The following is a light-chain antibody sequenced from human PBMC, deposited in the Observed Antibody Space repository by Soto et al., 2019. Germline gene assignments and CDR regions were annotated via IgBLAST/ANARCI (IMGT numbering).Light chain of an antibody. V-gene: IGLV2-14*01. CDR1: SSDVGGYNY. CDR3: SSYTSSSTRV. J-gene: IGLJ3*02. Sequence: QSALTQPASVSGSPGQSITISCTGTSSDVGGYNYVSWYQQHPGKAPKLMIYEVSNRPSGVSNRFSGSKSSNTASLTISGLQAEDEADYYCSSYTSSSTRVFGGGTQLTV. CDR2: EVS.